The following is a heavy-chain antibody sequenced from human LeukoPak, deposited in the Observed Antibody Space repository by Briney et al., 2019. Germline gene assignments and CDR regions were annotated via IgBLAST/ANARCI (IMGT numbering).Heavy chain of an antibody. D-gene: IGHD6-19*01. CDR1: GFTFDDYA. CDR3: AKAAGYSGGWLDY. Sequence: PGGSLRLSCAASGFTFDDYAMHWVRQAPGKGLEWVSGISWNSGSIGYADSVKGRFTISRDNAKNSLYLQMNSLRAEDMALYYCAKAAGYSGGWLDYWGQGTLVTVSS. V-gene: IGHV3-9*03. CDR2: ISWNSGSI. J-gene: IGHJ4*02.